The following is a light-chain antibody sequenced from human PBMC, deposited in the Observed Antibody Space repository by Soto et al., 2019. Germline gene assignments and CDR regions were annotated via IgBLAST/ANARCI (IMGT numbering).Light chain of an antibody. V-gene: IGLV1-40*01. CDR3: QSYDSSLSAYV. J-gene: IGLJ1*01. Sequence: QSVLTQPPSVSGAPGQRVTLSCTGSSSNIGAGFDVHWYQQLPGTAPKLLVYGNSNRPSGVPDRFSGSKSGTSASLAVTGLQAEDEADYYCQSYDSSLSAYVFGTGTKVTVL. CDR1: SSNIGAGFD. CDR2: GNS.